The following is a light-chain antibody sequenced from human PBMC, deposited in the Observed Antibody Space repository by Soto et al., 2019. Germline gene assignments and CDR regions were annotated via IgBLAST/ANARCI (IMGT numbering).Light chain of an antibody. CDR1: QSVSSYY. J-gene: IGKJ5*01. Sequence: EIVLTQSPGTLSLSPGARDPLSCRASQSVSSYYLAWYQQKPGQAPRLLIYAASSRATGIPDRFSGGGSGTDFTLTISRLEPEDFAVYYCQQYNNWPPITFGQGTRLEIK. CDR3: QQYNNWPPIT. CDR2: AAS. V-gene: IGKV3-20*01.